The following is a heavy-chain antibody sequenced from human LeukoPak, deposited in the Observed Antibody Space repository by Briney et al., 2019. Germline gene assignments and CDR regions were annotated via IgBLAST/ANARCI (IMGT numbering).Heavy chain of an antibody. Sequence: PGGSLRLSCAASGFTFSSYAMSWVRQAPGKGLEWVSAISGSGGSTYYADSVKGRFTISRDNSKNTLYLQMNSLRAEDTAVYYCAKDQNCSGGSCYDYFDYWGQGTLVTVSS. CDR1: GFTFSSYA. J-gene: IGHJ4*02. V-gene: IGHV3-23*01. CDR3: AKDQNCSGGSCYDYFDY. D-gene: IGHD2-15*01. CDR2: ISGSGGST.